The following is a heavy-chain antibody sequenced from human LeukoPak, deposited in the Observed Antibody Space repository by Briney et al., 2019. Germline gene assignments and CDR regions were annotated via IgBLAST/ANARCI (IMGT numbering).Heavy chain of an antibody. J-gene: IGHJ4*02. CDR2: IRSKAYGGTT. V-gene: IGHV3-49*04. CDR3: TSLSIAAADFDY. Sequence: GGTLRLSCAASGFTFSTYGMSWVRQAPGKGLEWVGFIRSKAYGGTTEYAASVKGRFTISRDDSKSIAYLQMNSLKTEDTAVYYCTSLSIAAADFDYWGQGTLVTVSS. D-gene: IGHD6-13*01. CDR1: GFTFSTYG.